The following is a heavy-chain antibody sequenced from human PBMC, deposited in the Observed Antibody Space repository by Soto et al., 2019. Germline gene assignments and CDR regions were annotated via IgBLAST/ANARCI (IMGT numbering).Heavy chain of an antibody. CDR2: IRSKANSYAT. D-gene: IGHD7-27*01. CDR1: GFAFSGSA. V-gene: IGHV3-73*01. Sequence: RGSLRLSCAASGFAFSGSAMPWVRQASGKGLEWVGRIRSKANSYATAYAASVKGRFTISRDDSKNTAYLQMNSLKTEDTAVYYCTSNRNSGLYYYRDYIAVSTQRTTVTVS. J-gene: IGHJ6*03. CDR3: TSNRNSGLYYYRDYIAV.